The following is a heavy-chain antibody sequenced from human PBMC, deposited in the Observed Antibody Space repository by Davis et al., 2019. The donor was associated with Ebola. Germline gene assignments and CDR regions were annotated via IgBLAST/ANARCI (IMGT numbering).Heavy chain of an antibody. J-gene: IGHJ2*01. CDR2: VFHSGSS. Sequence: MPSETLSLTCTVSGYAISSGYYWGWIRQSPGKGLEWIGNVFHSGSSYSNPSLHSRITMSLDTSKNQFSLSLTSVDFADTAVYYCARVGPIVGFSFYWHFDVWGRGALVSVSS. D-gene: IGHD1-26*01. CDR3: ARVGPIVGFSFYWHFDV. V-gene: IGHV4-38-2*02. CDR1: GYAISSGYY.